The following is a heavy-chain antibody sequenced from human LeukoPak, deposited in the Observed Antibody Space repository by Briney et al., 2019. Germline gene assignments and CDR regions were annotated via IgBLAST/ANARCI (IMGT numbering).Heavy chain of an antibody. V-gene: IGHV4-30-2*01. CDR2: IYHSGST. CDR1: GGSISSGGYS. Sequence: SETLSLTCAVSGGSISSGGYSWSWIRQPPGKGLEWIGYIYHSGSTNYNPSLKSRVTISVDTSKNQFSLKLSSVTAADTAVYYCARAADVYYYDSSGHYYFDYWGQGTLVTVSS. J-gene: IGHJ4*02. CDR3: ARAADVYYYDSSGHYYFDY. D-gene: IGHD3-22*01.